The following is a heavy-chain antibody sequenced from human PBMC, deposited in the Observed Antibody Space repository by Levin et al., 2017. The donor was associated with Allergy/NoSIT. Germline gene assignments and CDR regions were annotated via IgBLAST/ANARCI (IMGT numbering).Heavy chain of an antibody. Sequence: GESLKISCAASGFTFSSYAMSWVRQAPGKGLEWVSAISGSGGSTYYADSVKGRFTISRDNSKNTLYLQMNSLRAEDTAVYYCAKDRAEEMATITGDLGYWGQGTLVTVSS. D-gene: IGHD5-24*01. CDR1: GFTFSSYA. CDR2: ISGSGGST. V-gene: IGHV3-23*01. CDR3: AKDRAEEMATITGDLGY. J-gene: IGHJ4*02.